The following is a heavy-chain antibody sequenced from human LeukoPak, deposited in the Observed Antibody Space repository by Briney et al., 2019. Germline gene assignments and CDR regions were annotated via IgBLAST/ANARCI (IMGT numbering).Heavy chain of an antibody. Sequence: SETLSLTCTVSGGSISSYYWSWIRQPAGTGLEWIGRIYTSGRTNYNPSLKSRVTMSVDTSKNQFSLKLSSVTAADTAVYYCAREGADNLKDYGANDAFDIWGQGTMVTVSS. J-gene: IGHJ3*02. D-gene: IGHD4-17*01. CDR2: IYTSGRT. CDR1: GGSISSYY. V-gene: IGHV4-4*07. CDR3: AREGADNLKDYGANDAFDI.